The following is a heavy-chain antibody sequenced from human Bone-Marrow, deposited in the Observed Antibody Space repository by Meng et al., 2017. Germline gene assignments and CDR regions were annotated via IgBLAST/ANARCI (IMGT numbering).Heavy chain of an antibody. CDR2: ISSSSSYI. D-gene: IGHD3-22*01. CDR3: ARVGALYYYDSTGYYS. Sequence: GGSLRLSCAASGFTFSSYSMNWVRQAPGKGLEWVSSISSSSSYIYYADSVKGRFTISRDNAKNSLYLHMNILRAEDTAVYYCARVGALYYYDSTGYYSWGQGTLVTVSS. V-gene: IGHV3-21*01. J-gene: IGHJ4*02. CDR1: GFTFSSYS.